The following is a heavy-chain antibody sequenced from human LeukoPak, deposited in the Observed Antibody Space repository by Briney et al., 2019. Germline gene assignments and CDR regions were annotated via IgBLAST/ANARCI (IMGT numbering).Heavy chain of an antibody. CDR2: IYHSGST. Sequence: SLXCTVSGGSISSGGYYWSWIRQPRGKGXEWIGYIYHSGSTYYNPSLKSRVTISVDRSKNQFSLKLSSVTAADTAVYYCAREGITIFGVVTRPFDYWGQGTLVTVSS. CDR3: AREGITIFGVVTRPFDY. D-gene: IGHD3-3*01. J-gene: IGHJ4*02. V-gene: IGHV4-30-2*01. CDR1: GGSISSGGYY.